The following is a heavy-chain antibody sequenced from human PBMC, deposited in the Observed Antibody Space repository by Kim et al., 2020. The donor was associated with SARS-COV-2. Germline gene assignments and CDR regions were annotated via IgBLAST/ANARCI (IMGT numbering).Heavy chain of an antibody. Sequence: GGSLRLSCAASGFTFSSYAMSWVRQAPGKGLEWVSAISGSGGSTYYADSVKGRFTISRDNSKNTLYLQMNSLRAEDTAVYYCAAGGEEVVPAASEYFQHWGQGTLVTVSS. D-gene: IGHD2-2*01. J-gene: IGHJ1*01. CDR1: GFTFSSYA. CDR3: AAGGEEVVPAASEYFQH. CDR2: ISGSGGST. V-gene: IGHV3-23*01.